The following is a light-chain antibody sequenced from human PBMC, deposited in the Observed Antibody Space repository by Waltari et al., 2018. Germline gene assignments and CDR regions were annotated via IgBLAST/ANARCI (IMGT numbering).Light chain of an antibody. V-gene: IGLV2-11*01. CDR2: DVP. Sequence: QSALNQPRSVSRSPGQSFTISCTGTSSAIGSYNYSPWYHQHPGKVPILILSDVPKRPSGVPDRFSGSKSGNTASLTISGLQAEDEADYYCSSYAGSYTLRLFGTGTKVTVL. J-gene: IGLJ1*01. CDR3: SSYAGSYTLRL. CDR1: SSAIGSYNY.